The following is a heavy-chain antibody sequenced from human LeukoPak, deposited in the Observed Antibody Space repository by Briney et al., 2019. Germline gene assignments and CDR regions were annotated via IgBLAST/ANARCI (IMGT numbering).Heavy chain of an antibody. CDR3: ARRHYRSSGGEHFHY. CDR2: ISSSGSTI. J-gene: IGHJ4*02. D-gene: IGHD6-19*01. Sequence: MSGGSLRLSCAASGFTFSDYYMSWISQAQGKGLESVSYISSSGSTIYYADSVKGRFTISRDNAKNSLYLQMNSLRAEDTAVYYCARRHYRSSGGEHFHYWGQGTLVTVSS. V-gene: IGHV3-11*01. CDR1: GFTFSDYY.